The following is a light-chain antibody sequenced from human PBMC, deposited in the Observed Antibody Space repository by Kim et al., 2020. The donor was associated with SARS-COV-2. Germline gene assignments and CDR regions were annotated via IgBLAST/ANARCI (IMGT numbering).Light chain of an antibody. V-gene: IGLV2-14*04. CDR1: SSDIGNYNY. Sequence: GQSITISCTGTSSDIGNYNYVSWYQQHPGKAPNLMIYDVNKRPSGVSYRFSGSKSDNTASLTISGLQAEDEADYYCSSYTTSGTLLFGGGTQLTVL. J-gene: IGLJ2*01. CDR2: DVN. CDR3: SSYTTSGTLL.